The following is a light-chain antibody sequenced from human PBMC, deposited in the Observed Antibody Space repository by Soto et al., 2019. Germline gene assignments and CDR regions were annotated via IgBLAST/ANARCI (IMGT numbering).Light chain of an antibody. J-gene: IGKJ1*01. CDR2: AAS. CDR1: QAISSY. V-gene: IGKV1-6*01. CDR3: LQDHDDSWT. Sequence: NQLTQSPSSLSASIGDRVTITCRASQAISSYLDWYQQKPGKAPTLLIYAASNLQSGVPSRFRGSRSGTELTITVSSLQPEDFETYYCLQDHDDSWTFGQGTKVDI.